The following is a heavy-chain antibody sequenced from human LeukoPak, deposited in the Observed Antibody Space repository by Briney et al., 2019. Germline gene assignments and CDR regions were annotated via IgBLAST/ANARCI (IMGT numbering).Heavy chain of an antibody. CDR2: IKSNADGGTT. CDR3: TTLYRVDP. Sequence: GGSLRLSCTASGFTFINAWMSWVRQAPGKGLEWVGRIKSNADGGTTDYAAPVKGRFTISRDDSKNTLYLQMNSLKTEDTAVYYCTTLYRVDPWGQGTLVTVSS. D-gene: IGHD3-16*02. J-gene: IGHJ5*02. V-gene: IGHV3-15*01. CDR1: GFTFINAW.